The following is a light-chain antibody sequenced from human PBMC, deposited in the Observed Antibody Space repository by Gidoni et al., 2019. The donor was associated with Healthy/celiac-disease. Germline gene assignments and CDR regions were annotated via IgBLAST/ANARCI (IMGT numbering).Light chain of an antibody. CDR1: QSVSSY. J-gene: IGKJ4*01. CDR3: QQRSNWPRLX. V-gene: IGKV3-11*01. Sequence: DIVLTHSPATLSLSPGERATLSCRASQSVSSYLAWYQQKPGQPPRLLIYDASNRATGIPARFSGSGSGTDFTLTISSLEPEDFAVYYGQQRSNWPRLXFXGGTKVEIK. CDR2: DAS.